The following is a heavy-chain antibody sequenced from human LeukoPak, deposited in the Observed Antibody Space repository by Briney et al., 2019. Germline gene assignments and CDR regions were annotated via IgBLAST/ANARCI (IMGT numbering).Heavy chain of an antibody. J-gene: IGHJ4*02. V-gene: IGHV1-46*01. Sequence: ASVTVFCKASGYTFTPYYMHWVPHAPGQGLEWMVILHPNGGRTNYAQKSQRRVTITRNTSTGTVYMELSSLRSQDTAMYYCARDTSTIFGVAPFYYFDYWGQGTLLTVSS. CDR1: GYTFTPYY. D-gene: IGHD3-3*01. CDR3: ARDTSTIFGVAPFYYFDY. CDR2: LHPNGGRT.